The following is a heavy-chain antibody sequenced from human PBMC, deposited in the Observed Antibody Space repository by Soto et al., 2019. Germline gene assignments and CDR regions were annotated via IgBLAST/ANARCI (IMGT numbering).Heavy chain of an antibody. CDR3: ARTRDYDSSGYDY. CDR1: GGSISSGGYY. D-gene: IGHD3-22*01. J-gene: IGHJ4*02. Sequence: SETLSLTCTVSGGSISSGGYYWSWIRQHPGKGLEWIGYIYYSGSTYYNPSLKSRVTISVDTSKNQFSLKLSSVTAADTAVYYCARTRDYDSSGYDYWGQGXLVTVSS. V-gene: IGHV4-31*03. CDR2: IYYSGST.